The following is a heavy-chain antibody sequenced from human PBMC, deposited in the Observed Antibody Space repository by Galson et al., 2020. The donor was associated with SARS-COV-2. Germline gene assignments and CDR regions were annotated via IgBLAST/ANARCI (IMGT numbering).Heavy chain of an antibody. V-gene: IGHV3-53*01. CDR1: GFTVSSNY. CDR3: ARGFDGGGYYPDYYMDV. Sequence: GSLRLSCAASGFTVSSNYMSWVRQAPGKGLEWVAVIFSGGSTYHADSVKGRFTISRDDSENTLYLQMNSLRAEDTAIYYCARGFDGGGYYPDYYMDVWGKGATVTVSS. D-gene: IGHD3-22*01. J-gene: IGHJ6*03. CDR2: IFSGGST.